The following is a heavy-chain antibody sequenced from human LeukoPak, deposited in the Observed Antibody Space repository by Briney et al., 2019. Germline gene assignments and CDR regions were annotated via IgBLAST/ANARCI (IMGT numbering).Heavy chain of an antibody. V-gene: IGHV4-34*01. CDR1: GGSFSDYY. D-gene: IGHD3-22*01. Sequence: PSETLSLTCAVYGGSFSDYYWTWIRQPPGKGLEWIGEINHSGSTNYNPSLKSRVTLSVDTSKNRFSLRLNSVTAADTAVYYCATVPYDSSGYYSAGYFQHWGQGTLVTVSS. J-gene: IGHJ1*01. CDR2: INHSGST. CDR3: ATVPYDSSGYYSAGYFQH.